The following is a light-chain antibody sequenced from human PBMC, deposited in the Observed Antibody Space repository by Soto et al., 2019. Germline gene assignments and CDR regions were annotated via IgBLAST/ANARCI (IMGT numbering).Light chain of an antibody. Sequence: EILLTQSPATLSLSPGEGATISCRASQSVSSKLAWYQQKPGQTPRLLIYDASTRATGISGSFSGSGAGTEFTLTISSLQSEDFAVYYCQQYKRWPLTFGGGTKVDIK. V-gene: IGKV3-15*01. CDR2: DAS. J-gene: IGKJ4*01. CDR1: QSVSSK. CDR3: QQYKRWPLT.